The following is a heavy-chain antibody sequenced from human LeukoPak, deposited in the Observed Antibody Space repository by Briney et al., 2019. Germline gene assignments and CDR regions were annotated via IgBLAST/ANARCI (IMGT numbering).Heavy chain of an antibody. CDR2: IYHSGRT. D-gene: IGHD6-6*01. V-gene: IGHV4-4*02. CDR3: SRPSSPSAFDI. CDR1: GGSISSRNW. J-gene: IGHJ3*02. Sequence: PSWTLSLTCAGSGGSISSRNWCSWGRQPPGEGLEWGGEIYHSGRTNYNPSLKDRLTISVDKSNNQFSLTLNAVTAAYRAGYYCSRPSSPSAFDIWGQGNMVTVS.